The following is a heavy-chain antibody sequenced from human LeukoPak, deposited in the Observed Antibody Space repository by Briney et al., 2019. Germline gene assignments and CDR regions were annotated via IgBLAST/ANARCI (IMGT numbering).Heavy chain of an antibody. Sequence: SETLSLTCTVSGGSISSHYWSWIRQPPGKGLEWIGYIYYSGSTNYNPSLKSRVTISVDTSKNQFSLKLSSVTAADTAVYYCARGDRNFDYWGQGTLVTVSS. CDR1: GGSISSHY. D-gene: IGHD3-22*01. V-gene: IGHV4-59*11. CDR3: ARGDRNFDY. J-gene: IGHJ4*02. CDR2: IYYSGST.